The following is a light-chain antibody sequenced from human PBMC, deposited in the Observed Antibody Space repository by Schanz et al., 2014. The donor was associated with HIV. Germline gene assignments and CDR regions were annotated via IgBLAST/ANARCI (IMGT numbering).Light chain of an antibody. CDR2: DVS. J-gene: IGLJ1*01. CDR1: SSDVGSYNY. V-gene: IGLV2-14*03. Sequence: QSVLTQPASVSGSPGQSITISCTGTSSDVGSYNYVSWYQQHPGKAPKLMIYDVSNRPSGVSNRFSGSKSGNTASLTISGLQAEDEADYYCAAWDDSLNGYVFGTGTKLTVL. CDR3: AAWDDSLNGYV.